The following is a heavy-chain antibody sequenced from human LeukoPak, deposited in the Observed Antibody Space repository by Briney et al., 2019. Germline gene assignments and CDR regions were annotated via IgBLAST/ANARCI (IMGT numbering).Heavy chain of an antibody. V-gene: IGHV3-11*03. CDR3: ARWGSYCSSPTCYSYFDY. J-gene: IGHJ4*02. Sequence: KAERSLRLSCAASGFTFSDYYMSWIRQAPGKGLEWVSYISTSSSYTNYADSVKGRFTISRDNAKNSLYLQMNSLRAEDTAVYYCARWGSYCSSPTCYSYFDYWGQGTLVTVSS. D-gene: IGHD2-2*01. CDR1: GFTFSDYY. CDR2: ISTSSSYT.